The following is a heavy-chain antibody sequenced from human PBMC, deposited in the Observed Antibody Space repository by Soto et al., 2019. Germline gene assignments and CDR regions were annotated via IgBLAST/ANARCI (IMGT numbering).Heavy chain of an antibody. D-gene: IGHD3-10*01. CDR3: SRGVYGSGNYYTGPSAFDI. Sequence: QVQLEQSGAEVKKPGSSVKISCKASGGTLSDHGVSWLRQAPGQGLEWVGGTIPVFNTAKYAPKFQGRVRIATDKSTDIAYMDLRSLRSDDTAFYYCSRGVYGSGNYYTGPSAFDIWGQGTLVIVSS. J-gene: IGHJ3*02. CDR2: TIPVFNTA. V-gene: IGHV1-69*06. CDR1: GGTLSDHG.